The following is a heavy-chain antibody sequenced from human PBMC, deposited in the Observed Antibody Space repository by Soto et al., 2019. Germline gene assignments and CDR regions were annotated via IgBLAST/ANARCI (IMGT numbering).Heavy chain of an antibody. CDR2: MNPNSGNT. CDR3: ARWRKDYYDSSGYYFVYYYYGMDV. CDR1: GYTFTSYD. V-gene: IGHV1-8*01. Sequence: ASVKVSCKASGYTFTSYDINWVRQATGQGLEWMGWMNPNSGNTGYAQKFQGRVTMTRNTSISTAYMELSSLRSEDTAVYYCARWRKDYYDSSGYYFVYYYYGMDVWGQGTTVPSP. D-gene: IGHD3-22*01. J-gene: IGHJ6*02.